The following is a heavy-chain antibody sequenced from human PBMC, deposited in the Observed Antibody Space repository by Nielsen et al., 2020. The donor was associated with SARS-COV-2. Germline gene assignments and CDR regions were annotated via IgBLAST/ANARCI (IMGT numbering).Heavy chain of an antibody. CDR3: ARQQSTSISYYGMDV. D-gene: IGHD2-2*01. CDR1: GYSFTSYW. J-gene: IGHJ6*02. V-gene: IGHV5-51*01. Sequence: GESLKISCKGSGYSFTSYWIGWVRQMPGKGLEWMGIIYPGDSDTRYSPSFQGQVTISADKSISTAYLQWSSLKASDTAMYYCARQQSTSISYYGMDVWGQGITVTVSS. CDR2: IYPGDSDT.